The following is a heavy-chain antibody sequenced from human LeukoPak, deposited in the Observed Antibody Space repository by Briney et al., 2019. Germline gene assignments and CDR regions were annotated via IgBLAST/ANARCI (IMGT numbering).Heavy chain of an antibody. V-gene: IGHV1-46*01. J-gene: IGHJ4*02. CDR1: GFTLTSYY. Sequence: GASVKISCKASGFTLTSYYFFWVRLAPGQGLEWMGILNPKSGTTGYAQKFQGRVSMTRDTSTSTVYMELSSLRSEDSAINYCVRDQRRIEVAGYYSDYWGQGTLVTVSA. CDR3: VRDQRRIEVAGYYSDY. D-gene: IGHD6-19*01. CDR2: LNPKSGTT.